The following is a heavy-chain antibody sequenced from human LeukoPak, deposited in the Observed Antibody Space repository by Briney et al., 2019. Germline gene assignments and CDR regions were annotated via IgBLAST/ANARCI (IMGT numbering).Heavy chain of an antibody. CDR2: IVDDGHIT. D-gene: IGHD3-22*01. J-gene: IGHJ4*02. Sequence: GGSLRLSCVASGLSFSSHAMNWVRQAPGKGLEWVSGIVDDGHITDYADSVRGRFTVSRDNSKTTLYLQMHSLRVEDTALYYCAKEVMCAKTYYYDSSGCYYFDYWGQGTLVTVSS. CDR3: AKEVMCAKTYYYDSSGCYYFDY. V-gene: IGHV3-23*01. CDR1: GLSFSSHA.